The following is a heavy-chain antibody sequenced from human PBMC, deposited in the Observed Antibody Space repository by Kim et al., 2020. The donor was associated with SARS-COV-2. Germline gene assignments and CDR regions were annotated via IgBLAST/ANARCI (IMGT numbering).Heavy chain of an antibody. CDR3: AKDHGSGGWPTFDY. J-gene: IGHJ4*02. Sequence: YADSVKGRFTISIDYAKSTLYLQRNGLRAEDTALYYCAKDHGSGGWPTFDYWGQGTQVTVSS. D-gene: IGHD6-19*01. V-gene: IGHV3-23*01.